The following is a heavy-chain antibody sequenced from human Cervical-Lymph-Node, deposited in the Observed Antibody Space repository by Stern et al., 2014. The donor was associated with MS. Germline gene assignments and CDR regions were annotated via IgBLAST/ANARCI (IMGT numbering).Heavy chain of an antibody. Sequence: VQLVESGAEVKKPGESLKISCKASRDSFTHYWIGWVRQMPGKVLEWMGIIFPVDSDTKSSPSFEGQVTFSVDRSTSTASLQWSSLKASDTAIYYCARHHGRSPTPFDSWGQGTRVTVSS. CDR3: ARHHGRSPTPFDS. CDR1: RDSFTHYW. CDR2: IFPVDSDT. V-gene: IGHV5-51*01. J-gene: IGHJ4*02. D-gene: IGHD5-24*01.